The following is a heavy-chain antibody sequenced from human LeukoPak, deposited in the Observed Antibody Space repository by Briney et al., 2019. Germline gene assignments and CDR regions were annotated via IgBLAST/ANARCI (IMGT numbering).Heavy chain of an antibody. J-gene: IGHJ4*02. D-gene: IGHD3-10*01. Sequence: PGGSLRLSCVASGFTFSNYDMSWVRQAPGKGLEWVSAISSSGGSTYYADSVKGRFTIYRDNSKNTLYLQMNSLGAEDTVVYYCAKYEYYYGSGSYVTLGDCWDQRTLVTVSS. CDR1: GFTFSNYD. CDR2: ISSSGGST. CDR3: AKYEYYYGSGSYVTLGDC. V-gene: IGHV3-23*01.